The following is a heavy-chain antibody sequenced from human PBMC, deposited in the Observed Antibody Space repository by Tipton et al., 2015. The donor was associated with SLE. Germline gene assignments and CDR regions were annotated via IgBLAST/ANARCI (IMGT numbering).Heavy chain of an antibody. Sequence: TLSLTCTVSGGSIIGHIWWSWVRQPPGKGLEWIGEIYHTGRANYNSSLRSRVTMSVDKSRNQFSLNLNSVTAADTALYYCARERDYITGGGLYDFWGQGTLVTVSS. CDR3: ARERDYITGGGLYDF. V-gene: IGHV4-4*02. CDR2: IYHTGRA. D-gene: IGHD1-20*01. CDR1: GGSIIGHIW. J-gene: IGHJ4*02.